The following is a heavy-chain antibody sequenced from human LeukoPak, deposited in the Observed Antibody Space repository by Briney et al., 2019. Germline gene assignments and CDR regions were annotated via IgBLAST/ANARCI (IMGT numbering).Heavy chain of an antibody. CDR2: IRQGGSVN. Sequence: GGSMRLSWVASAFSGKSNYMSWVRQAPGKGLEGVATIRQGGSVNHCVDSVKGRFTVSRDNAWNSLYLQMDSLRGEDTAVYYCARGCGSASCPYFFDNWGQGTLVTVSS. CDR3: ARGCGSASCPYFFDN. D-gene: IGHD2-2*01. CDR1: AFSGKSNY. V-gene: IGHV3-7*04. J-gene: IGHJ4*02.